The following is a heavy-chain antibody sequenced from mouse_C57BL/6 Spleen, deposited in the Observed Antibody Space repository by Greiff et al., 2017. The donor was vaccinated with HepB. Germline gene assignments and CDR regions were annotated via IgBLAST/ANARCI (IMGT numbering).Heavy chain of an antibody. CDR3: GRDYGSSPWFAY. CDR1: GYAFSSYW. D-gene: IGHD1-1*01. Sequence: VQLQQSGAELVKPGASVKISCKASGYAFSSYWMNWVKQRPGKGLEWIGQIYPGDGDTNYNGKFKGKATLTADKSSSTAYMQLSSLTSEDSAVYFCGRDYGSSPWFAYWGQGTLVTVSA. J-gene: IGHJ3*01. CDR2: IYPGDGDT. V-gene: IGHV1-80*01.